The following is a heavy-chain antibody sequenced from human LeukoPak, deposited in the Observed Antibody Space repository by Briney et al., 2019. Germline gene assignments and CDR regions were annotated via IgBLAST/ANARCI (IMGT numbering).Heavy chain of an antibody. J-gene: IGHJ4*02. CDR3: ASSVGVTRELENYFDY. Sequence: ASVKVSCKASGGTFSSYAISWVRQAPGQGLEWMGWINPNSGGTNFAQKFQGRVTMTRDTSISTAYMELSRLRSDDTAVYYCASSVGVTRELENYFDYWGQGTLVTVSS. D-gene: IGHD2-21*02. V-gene: IGHV1-2*02. CDR2: INPNSGGT. CDR1: GGTFSSYA.